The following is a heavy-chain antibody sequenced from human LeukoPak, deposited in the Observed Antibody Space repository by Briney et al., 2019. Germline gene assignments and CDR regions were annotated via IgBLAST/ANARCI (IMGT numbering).Heavy chain of an antibody. V-gene: IGHV3-7*03. CDR2: IKQDGSEK. CDR3: ATSTAAAGTD. CDR1: GFTFSNLW. Sequence: GGSPRLSCAASGFTFSNLWMSWVRQAPGKGQKWVANIKQDGSEKYYVDSVKGRFTISRDNAKNSLYLQMNSLRAEDTAIYYCATSTAAAGTDWGQGTLVTVSS. J-gene: IGHJ4*02. D-gene: IGHD6-13*01.